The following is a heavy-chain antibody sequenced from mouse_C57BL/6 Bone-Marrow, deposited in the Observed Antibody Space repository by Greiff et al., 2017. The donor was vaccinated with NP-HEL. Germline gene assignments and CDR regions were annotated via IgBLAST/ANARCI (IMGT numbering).Heavy chain of an antibody. CDR3: ARDPPYYYGSFDV. D-gene: IGHD1-1*01. CDR2: SRNKANDYTT. Sequence: EVKLMESGGGLVQSGRSLRLSCAPSGFTFSDFYMEWVRQAPGKGLEWIAASRNKANDYTTEYSASVKGRFIVSRDTSQSILYLQMNALRAEDTAIYYCARDPPYYYGSFDVWGTGTTVTVSS. J-gene: IGHJ1*03. V-gene: IGHV7-1*01. CDR1: GFTFSDFY.